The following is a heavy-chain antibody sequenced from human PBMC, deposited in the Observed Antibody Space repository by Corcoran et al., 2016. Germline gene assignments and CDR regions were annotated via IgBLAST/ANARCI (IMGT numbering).Heavy chain of an antibody. J-gene: IGHJ4*02. V-gene: IGHV3-30*18. D-gene: IGHD3-22*01. CDR1: GFTFSDYG. CDR2: ISDAGSTE. Sequence: QVQLVESGGGVVQPGGSLRLSCAASGFTFSDYGMQWVRQAPGKGLEWGAVISDAGSTEYYADSVKGRFTISRDNSKNTLFLQMSRLRAEDTAVYYCAKEFHSSGYGAYFDYWGQGALVTVSS. CDR3: AKEFHSSGYGAYFDY.